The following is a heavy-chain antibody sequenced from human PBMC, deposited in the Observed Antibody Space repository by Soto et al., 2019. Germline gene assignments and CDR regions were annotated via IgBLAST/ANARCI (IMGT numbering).Heavy chain of an antibody. Sequence: GGSLRLSCAASGFTFSNAWMSWVRQAPGKGLEWVGRIKSKTDGGTTEYAAPVKGRFTISKDDLKNTLYLQMNSLKTEDTAVYYCTAQSSYGDYVLRDYWGQGTLVTVSS. V-gene: IGHV3-15*01. J-gene: IGHJ4*02. CDR1: GFTFSNAW. CDR2: IKSKTDGGTT. CDR3: TAQSSYGDYVLRDY. D-gene: IGHD4-17*01.